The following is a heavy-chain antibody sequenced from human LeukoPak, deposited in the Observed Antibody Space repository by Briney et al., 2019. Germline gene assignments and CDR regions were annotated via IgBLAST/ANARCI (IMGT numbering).Heavy chain of an antibody. Sequence: GGSLRLSCAASGFTFSSYGMSWVRQAPGKGLEWVSAISGSGGSTYYADSVKGRFTISRDNAKNSLYLQMNSLRAEDTAVYYCAREYYYDSSGYYFGDDYWGQGTLVTVSS. CDR3: AREYYYDSSGYYFGDDY. D-gene: IGHD3-22*01. J-gene: IGHJ4*02. V-gene: IGHV3-23*01. CDR1: GFTFSSYG. CDR2: ISGSGGST.